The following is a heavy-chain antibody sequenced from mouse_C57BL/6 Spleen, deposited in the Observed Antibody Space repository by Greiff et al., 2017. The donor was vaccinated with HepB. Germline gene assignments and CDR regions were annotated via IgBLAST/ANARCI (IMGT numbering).Heavy chain of an antibody. CDR3: ARPLGREYYFDY. Sequence: QVQLQQSGAELVKPGASVKISCKASGYAFSSYWMNWVKQRPGKGLEWIGQIYPGDGDTNYNGKFKGKATLTADISSSTAYMQLSSLTSEDSAVYFCARPLGREYYFDYWGQGTTLTVSS. V-gene: IGHV1-80*01. J-gene: IGHJ2*01. CDR1: GYAFSSYW. CDR2: IYPGDGDT. D-gene: IGHD4-1*01.